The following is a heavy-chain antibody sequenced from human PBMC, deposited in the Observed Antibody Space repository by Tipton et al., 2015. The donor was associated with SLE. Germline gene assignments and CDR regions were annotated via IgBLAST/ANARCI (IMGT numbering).Heavy chain of an antibody. CDR2: INHGGST. J-gene: IGHJ4*02. CDR1: GGSLSGYS. V-gene: IGHV4-34*01. CDR3: ARRSLSAVPK. D-gene: IGHD6-13*01. Sequence: TLSLTCAVYGGSLSGYSWSWIRQSPGKGLEWIGEINHGGSTNYNPSLKSRVAISLDTPENQFSLTLTSVSAADTAIYYCARRSLSAVPKWGQGTLGTVSS.